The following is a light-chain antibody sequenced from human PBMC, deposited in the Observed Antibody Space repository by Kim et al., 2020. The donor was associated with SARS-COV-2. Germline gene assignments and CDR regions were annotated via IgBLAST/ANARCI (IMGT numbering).Light chain of an antibody. CDR1: SGSIASND. CDR2: EDN. J-gene: IGLJ2*01. V-gene: IGLV6-57*03. Sequence: GKTVTIPGTRSSGSIASNDVQWYQRLPGSAPTTVIYEDNQRPAGVPARFSGSIDSSSNSASLTISGRKTEDDADYFCQSYESSIVVFGGGTQLTVL. CDR3: QSYESSIVV.